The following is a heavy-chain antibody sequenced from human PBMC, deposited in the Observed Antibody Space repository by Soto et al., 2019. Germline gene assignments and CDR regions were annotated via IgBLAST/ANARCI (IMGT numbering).Heavy chain of an antibody. V-gene: IGHV1-69*18. Sequence: QVQLVQSGAEVKRPGYSVKVSCKASGGAFNNYAIYWVRQAPGQGLEWLGTIVPVFPSVYYAPRFQGRLTSTADGSSDLVYMMLTSLKSADTAVYYCAREMPSTAAAYFYYGLNVWGQGTSVTVSS. CDR3: AREMPSTAAAYFYYGLNV. D-gene: IGHD6-13*01. CDR2: IVPVFPSV. CDR1: GGAFNNYA. J-gene: IGHJ6*02.